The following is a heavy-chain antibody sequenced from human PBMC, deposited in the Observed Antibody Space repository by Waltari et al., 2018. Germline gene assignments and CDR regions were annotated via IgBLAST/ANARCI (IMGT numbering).Heavy chain of an antibody. J-gene: IGHJ4*02. Sequence: QVQLVQSGAEVKKPGSSVKVSCKASGGTFSSYAISWVRQATGQGLEWMGRIIPIFGTANYAQKFQGRVTITADKSTSTAYMELSSLRSEDTAVYYCARDGNLYYYDSSGYRAHINDWGQGTLVTVSS. CDR1: GGTFSSYA. V-gene: IGHV1-69*08. CDR3: ARDGNLYYYDSSGYRAHIND. D-gene: IGHD3-22*01. CDR2: IIPIFGTA.